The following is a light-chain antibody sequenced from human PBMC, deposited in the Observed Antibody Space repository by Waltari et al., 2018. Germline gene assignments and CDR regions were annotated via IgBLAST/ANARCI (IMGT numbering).Light chain of an antibody. CDR2: WAS. V-gene: IGKV4-1*01. CDR3: QQYYTTPLT. Sequence: IVMTQSPDSLTVSLGERATINCNPSQSLLYSSNNKNYLAWYQQRPGQPPKLLIYWASTRESGVPDRFSGSGSATDFTLTISSLQAEDVALYYCQQYYTTPLTFGGGTKVEIK. CDR1: QSLLYSSNNKNY. J-gene: IGKJ4*01.